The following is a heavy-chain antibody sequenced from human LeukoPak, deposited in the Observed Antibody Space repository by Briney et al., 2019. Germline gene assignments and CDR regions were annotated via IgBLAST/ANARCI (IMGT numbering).Heavy chain of an antibody. CDR3: ARGRRSAFDY. D-gene: IGHD1-26*01. Sequence: SETLSLTCAVYGGSFSGYYWSWIRQPPGKGLEWIGEINHRGSTNYNPSLKSRVTISVDTSKNQFSLKLSSVTAADTAVYYCARGRRSAFDYWGQGTLVTVSS. J-gene: IGHJ4*02. CDR2: INHRGST. CDR1: GGSFSGYY. V-gene: IGHV4-34*01.